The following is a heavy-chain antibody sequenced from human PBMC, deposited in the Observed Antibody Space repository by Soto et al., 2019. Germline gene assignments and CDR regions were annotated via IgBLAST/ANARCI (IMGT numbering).Heavy chain of an antibody. CDR3: AGFVRSTGAASFYGMGV. CDR2: IYYSGST. V-gene: IGHV4-30-4*01. CDR1: GGSISSGDYY. D-gene: IGHD7-27*01. Sequence: QVQLQESGPGLVKPSQTLSLTCTVSGGSISSGDYYWSWIRQPPGKGLEWIGYIYYSGSTYYNPSITTRVTILAEAAKHSFSLMLRSVSAVAAAVYDFAGFVRSTGAASFYGMGVWGQGTTVTVSS. J-gene: IGHJ6*02.